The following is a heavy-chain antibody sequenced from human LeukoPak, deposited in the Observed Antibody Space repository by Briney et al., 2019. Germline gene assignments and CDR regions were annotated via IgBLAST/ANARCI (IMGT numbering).Heavy chain of an antibody. CDR2: INHSGST. CDR3: ARGWYRPYYYGMDV. Sequence: PSETLSLTCTVSGGSISSYYWSWIRQPPGKGLEWIGEINHSGSTNYNPSLKSRVTISVDTSKNQFSLKLSSVTAADTAVYYCARGWYRPYYYGMDVWGQGTTVTVSS. J-gene: IGHJ6*02. D-gene: IGHD6-13*01. CDR1: GGSISSYY. V-gene: IGHV4-34*01.